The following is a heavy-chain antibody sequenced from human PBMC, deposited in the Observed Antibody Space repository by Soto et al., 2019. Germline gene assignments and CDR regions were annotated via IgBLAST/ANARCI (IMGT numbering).Heavy chain of an antibody. CDR3: VRGGGGGLFDP. CDR2: ISPGSRYP. J-gene: IGHJ5*02. D-gene: IGHD2-15*01. CDR1: GFTFGDSY. V-gene: IGHV3-11*06. Sequence: PGGSLRLSCAGSGFTFGDSYMSWIRQAPGKGLEWLSYISPGSRYPAYADSVHGRFTISSDNAKRSLYLQMMRLTAEDTAIYDCVRGGGGGLFDPWGQGTMVTVS.